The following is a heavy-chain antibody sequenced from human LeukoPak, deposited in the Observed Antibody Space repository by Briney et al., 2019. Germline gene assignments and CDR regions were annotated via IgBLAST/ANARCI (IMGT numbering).Heavy chain of an antibody. V-gene: IGHV4-59*01. D-gene: IGHD1-26*01. Sequence: SETLSLTCTVSGGSISTYYWNWIRQPPGKGLEWIGYVYYSGTTYQNPSLKNRVTISVDTSKNQLSLKLNSVTAADTAVYYCARGTGATNLYGMDLWGQGTTVAVS. CDR3: ARGTGATNLYGMDL. CDR2: VYYSGTT. CDR1: GGSISTYY. J-gene: IGHJ6*02.